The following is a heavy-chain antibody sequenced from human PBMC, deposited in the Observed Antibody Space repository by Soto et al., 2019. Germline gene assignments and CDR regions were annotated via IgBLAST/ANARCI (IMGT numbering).Heavy chain of an antibody. J-gene: IGHJ3*02. CDR3: ARHIYGRGALDI. V-gene: IGHV4-39*01. D-gene: IGHD1-26*01. CDR2: IFYSGTT. CDR1: CGSINSSSYY. Sequence: QLQLQESGPGLVKPSETLSLTCTVSCGSINSSSYYWGWIRQPPGKVLEWIGSIFYSGTTYYNPSLKSRVTILVDMSKKQCSLKLSSVTAADTAVYYCARHIYGRGALDIWGQGTMVTVSS.